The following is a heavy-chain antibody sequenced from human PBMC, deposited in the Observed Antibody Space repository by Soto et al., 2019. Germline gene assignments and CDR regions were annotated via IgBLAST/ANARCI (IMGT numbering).Heavy chain of an antibody. CDR1: GFTFSSYA. CDR3: VTDKYYSDSRGYSMTHAFDI. CDR2: ISSNGGST. Sequence: GGSLRLSCSASGFTFSSYAMHWVRQAPGKGLEYVSAISSNGGSTYYADSVKGRFTISRDNSKNTLYLQMSSLRAEDTAVYYCVTDKYYSDSRGYSMTHAFDIWGSGTLVTVSS. D-gene: IGHD3-22*01. V-gene: IGHV3-64D*06. J-gene: IGHJ4*02.